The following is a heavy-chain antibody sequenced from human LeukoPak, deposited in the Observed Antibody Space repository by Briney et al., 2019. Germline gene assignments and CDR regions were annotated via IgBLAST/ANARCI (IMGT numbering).Heavy chain of an antibody. Sequence: SVEVSCTASGGTFSSYAISWVRQAPGQGLEWMGGIIPIFGTANYAQKFQGRVTITADESTSTAYMELSSLRSEDTAVYYCAALYYYDSSPRFDYWGQGTLVTVSS. CDR1: GGTFSSYA. J-gene: IGHJ4*02. V-gene: IGHV1-69*13. D-gene: IGHD3-22*01. CDR2: IIPIFGTA. CDR3: AALYYYDSSPRFDY.